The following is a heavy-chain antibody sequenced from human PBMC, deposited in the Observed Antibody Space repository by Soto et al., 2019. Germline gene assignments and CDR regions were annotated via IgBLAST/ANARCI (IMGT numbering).Heavy chain of an antibody. V-gene: IGHV1-69*13. CDR1: GGTFSSYA. D-gene: IGHD1-26*01. CDR2: IIPIFGTA. Sequence: SVKVSCKASGGTFSSYAISWVRQAPGQGLEWMGGIIPIFGTANYAQKFQGRVTITADESTSTAYMELSSLRSEDTAVYYCATELSRYSGGYDAFDIWGQGTMVTVSS. CDR3: ATELSRYSGGYDAFDI. J-gene: IGHJ3*02.